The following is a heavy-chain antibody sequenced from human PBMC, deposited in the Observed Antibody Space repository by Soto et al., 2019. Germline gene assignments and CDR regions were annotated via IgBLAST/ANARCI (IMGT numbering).Heavy chain of an antibody. CDR2: LSGSLNSA. J-gene: IGHJ3*02. V-gene: IGHV3-23*01. CDR3: GRAAVCRVFGVFMHVFVI. D-gene: IGHD3-3*01. CDR1: GFTFRDYA. Sequence: EVQVLQSGGGLGQPGGSLRLSCAAGGFTFRDYAMSWVRQAPGKGLEWVSTLSGSLNSAFYADSVKGRFTISRDSSDNILYLQMNILRAEDTAVYSGGRAAVCRVFGVFMHVFVIWCQGTLVTVSS.